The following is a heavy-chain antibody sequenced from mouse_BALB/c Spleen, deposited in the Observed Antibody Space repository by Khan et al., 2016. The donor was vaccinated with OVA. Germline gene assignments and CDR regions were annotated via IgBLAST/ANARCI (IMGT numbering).Heavy chain of an antibody. CDR3: ARPPYFSYTVAY. CDR1: GYTFTNYG. CDR2: INTHTGDT. D-gene: IGHD2-10*01. J-gene: IGHJ4*01. V-gene: IGHV9-3-1*01. Sequence: QIQLVQSGPELKKPGETVKISCKASGYTFTNYGMNWVKQSPGQVLKWIGWINTHTGDTTYADDFKGRFTFSLETSSNTAYLQLNNLKYEDTAIYFCARPPYFSYTVAYWGQGTSVSVSS.